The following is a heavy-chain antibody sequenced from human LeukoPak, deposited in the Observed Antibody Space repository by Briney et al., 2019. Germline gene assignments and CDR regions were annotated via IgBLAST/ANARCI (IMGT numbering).Heavy chain of an antibody. Sequence: PGGSLRLSCAASGFTVSDNYMSWVRQAPGKGLEWVSVIYSGGDTYYADSVKGRFTISKDNSKNTLYLQMNSLRAEDTAVYYCAREGDQWGLAPDYYFDYWGRGTLVTVSS. J-gene: IGHJ4*02. CDR2: IYSGGDT. CDR3: AREGDQWGLAPDYYFDY. V-gene: IGHV3-66*02. D-gene: IGHD3/OR15-3a*01. CDR1: GFTVSDNY.